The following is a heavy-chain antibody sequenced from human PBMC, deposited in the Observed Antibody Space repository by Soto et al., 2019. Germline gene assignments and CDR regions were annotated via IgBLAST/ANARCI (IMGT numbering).Heavy chain of an antibody. CDR2: IRSKANSYAT. D-gene: IGHD2-2*01. CDR3: TSCSSTSCYWYYYGMDV. J-gene: IGHJ6*02. V-gene: IGHV3-73*01. CDR1: GFTFSGSA. Sequence: PGGSLRLCCAASGFTFSGSAMHWFRQASGKGLEWVGRIRSKANSYATAYAASVKGRFTISRDDSKNTAYLQMNSLKTEDTAVYYCTSCSSTSCYWYYYGMDVWGQGTTVTVSS.